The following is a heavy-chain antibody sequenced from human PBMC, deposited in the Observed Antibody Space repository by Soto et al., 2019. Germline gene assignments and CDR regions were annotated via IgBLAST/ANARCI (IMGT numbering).Heavy chain of an antibody. V-gene: IGHV3-11*01. D-gene: IGHD5-12*01. CDR2: ISSSGSTI. Sequence: GGSLRLSCAASGFTFSDYYMSWIRQAPGKGLEWVSYISSSGSTIYYADSVKGRFTISRDNAKNSLYLQMNSLRAEDTAVYYCARPAVATIHSPTDYWGQGTLVTVSS. CDR3: ARPAVATIHSPTDY. J-gene: IGHJ4*02. CDR1: GFTFSDYY.